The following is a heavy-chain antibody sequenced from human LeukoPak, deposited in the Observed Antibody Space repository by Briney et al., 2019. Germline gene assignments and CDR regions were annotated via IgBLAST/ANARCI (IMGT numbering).Heavy chain of an antibody. CDR2: IYTSGST. Sequence: PSETLSLTCTVSGGPISSYYWSWIRQPAGKGLEWIGRIYTSGSTNYNPSLKSRVTISVDKSKNQFSLKLSSVTAADTAVYYCARLSLPIAAAGTTPLRYYYYYYMDVWGKGTTVTVSS. V-gene: IGHV4-4*07. CDR1: GGPISSYY. CDR3: ARLSLPIAAAGTTPLRYYYYYYMDV. D-gene: IGHD6-13*01. J-gene: IGHJ6*03.